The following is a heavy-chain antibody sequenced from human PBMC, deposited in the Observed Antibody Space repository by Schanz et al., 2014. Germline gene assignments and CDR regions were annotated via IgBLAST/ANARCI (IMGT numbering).Heavy chain of an antibody. CDR1: GDSISFYY. D-gene: IGHD3-16*01. CDR3: AREWGSIDF. J-gene: IGHJ4*02. Sequence: QVQLQESGPGLVKPSETLSLSCTFSGDSISFYYWSWIRQPAGKGLEWIGRTQTSGTATYNPSLRGRVTMSFDTSKNQFSLKLISVTAADTAVYYCAREWGSIDFWGQGTLVTVSS. CDR2: TQTSGTA. V-gene: IGHV4-4*07.